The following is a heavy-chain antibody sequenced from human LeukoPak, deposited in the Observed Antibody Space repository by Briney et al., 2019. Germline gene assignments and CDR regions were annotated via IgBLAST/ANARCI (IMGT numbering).Heavy chain of an antibody. CDR2: IIPGGGST. Sequence: ASVKVSCKASGYTFTNYYMHWVQQAPGQGLEWMGIIIPGGGSTSYAQKFQGRVTMTRDTSTSTVYMELSSLRSEDTAVYYCARVRVGATRDFDYWGQGTLVTVSS. CDR1: GYTFTNYY. CDR3: ARVRVGATRDFDY. V-gene: IGHV1-46*01. D-gene: IGHD1-26*01. J-gene: IGHJ4*02.